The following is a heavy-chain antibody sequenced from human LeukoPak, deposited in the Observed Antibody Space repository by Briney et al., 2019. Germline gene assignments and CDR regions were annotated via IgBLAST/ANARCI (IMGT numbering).Heavy chain of an antibody. CDR3: ANLGYYYDSSGYYPPVG. Sequence: ASVKVSCKASGYTFTSYHMHWVRQAPGQGLEWMGIINPSGGSTSYAQKFQGRVTMTRDMSTSTVYMELSSLRSEDTAVYYCANLGYYYDSSGYYPPVGWGQGALVTVSS. CDR2: INPSGGST. V-gene: IGHV1-46*01. CDR1: GYTFTSYH. D-gene: IGHD3-22*01. J-gene: IGHJ4*02.